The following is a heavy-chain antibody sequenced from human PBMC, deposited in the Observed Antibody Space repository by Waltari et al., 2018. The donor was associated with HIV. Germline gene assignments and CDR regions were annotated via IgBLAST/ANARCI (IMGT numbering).Heavy chain of an antibody. J-gene: IGHJ5*02. V-gene: IGHV3-73*01. CDR2: IRGKPDSYAT. Sequence: GFSFSGSAMHWVRQASGKGLEWVGRIRGKPDSYATAYAESLKGRFTISRDDSKNTAYLQMNSLKTEDTAVYYCTKSVGDSARGWFDPWGQGTLVTVSS. CDR3: TKSVGDSARGWFDP. CDR1: GFSFSGSA. D-gene: IGHD4-17*01.